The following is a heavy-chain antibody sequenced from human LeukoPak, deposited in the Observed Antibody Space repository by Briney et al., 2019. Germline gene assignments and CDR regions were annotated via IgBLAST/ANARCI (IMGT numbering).Heavy chain of an antibody. J-gene: IGHJ4*02. Sequence: GGSLRLSCAASGFTFSSYEMNWVRQAPGKGLEWVSYISSSGSTIYYADSVKGRSTISRDNAKNSLYLQMNSLRAEDTAVYYCASAYCGGDCYPHWGQGTLVTVSS. V-gene: IGHV3-48*03. CDR1: GFTFSSYE. CDR2: ISSSGSTI. CDR3: ASAYCGGDCYPH. D-gene: IGHD2-21*02.